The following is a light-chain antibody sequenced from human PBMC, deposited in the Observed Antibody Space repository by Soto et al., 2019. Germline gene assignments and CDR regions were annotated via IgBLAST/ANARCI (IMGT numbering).Light chain of an antibody. Sequence: DIQMTQSPSTLSASVGDRVTTTCRASQSISSWLAWYQQKPGKAPKLLIYKASSLESGVPSRFSGSGSGTEFTLTISSLQPDDFATYYCQQYNGYSTFGQGTKVDI. CDR1: QSISSW. V-gene: IGKV1-5*03. CDR2: KAS. J-gene: IGKJ1*01. CDR3: QQYNGYST.